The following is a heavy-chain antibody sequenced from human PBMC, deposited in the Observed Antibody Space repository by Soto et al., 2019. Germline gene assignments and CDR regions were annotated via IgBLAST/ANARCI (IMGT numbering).Heavy chain of an antibody. CDR3: ARAAVVVVAATNYYYYGMDV. Sequence: GXSVKVSCQASGYTFTSYDINWVRQATVQGLEWMGWMNPNSGNTGYAQKFQGRVTMTRNTSISTAYMELSSLRSEDTAVYYCARAAVVVVAATNYYYYGMDVWGQGTTVTVSS. CDR2: MNPNSGNT. CDR1: GYTFTSYD. D-gene: IGHD2-15*01. J-gene: IGHJ6*02. V-gene: IGHV1-8*01.